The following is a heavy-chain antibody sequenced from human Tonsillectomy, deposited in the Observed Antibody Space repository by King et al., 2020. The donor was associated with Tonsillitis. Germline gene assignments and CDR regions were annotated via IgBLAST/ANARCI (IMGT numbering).Heavy chain of an antibody. Sequence: VQLQESGPGLVKPSETLSLTCSVSGGFISSYFWSWIRQPPGRGLEWIGYIYYTGSTNYNPSLKSRVTISVDSSKNQFSLRLSSVTAADTAVYYCARDVGGNSAYWGQGTLVTVPS. CDR1: GGFISSYF. J-gene: IGHJ4*02. CDR3: ARDVGGNSAY. CDR2: IYYTGST. D-gene: IGHD4-23*01. V-gene: IGHV4-59*01.